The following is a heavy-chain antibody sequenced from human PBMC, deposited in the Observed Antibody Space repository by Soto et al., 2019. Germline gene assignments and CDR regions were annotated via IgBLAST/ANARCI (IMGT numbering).Heavy chain of an antibody. Sequence: PGESLRISCTASGYSFTSYWIGWVRQMPGKGLEWMGIIYPGDSDTRYSPSLQGHVTISADKSISTAYLQWSSLTASDTAMYYCARLGTYCSGGSCYSQRYGMDVWGQGTTVTVSS. J-gene: IGHJ6*02. CDR3: ARLGTYCSGGSCYSQRYGMDV. V-gene: IGHV5-51*03. CDR1: GYSFTSYW. D-gene: IGHD2-15*01. CDR2: IYPGDSDT.